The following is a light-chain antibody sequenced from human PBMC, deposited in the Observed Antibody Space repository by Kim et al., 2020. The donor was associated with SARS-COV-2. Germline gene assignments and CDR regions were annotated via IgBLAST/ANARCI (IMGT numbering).Light chain of an antibody. V-gene: IGKV1-39*01. CDR3: QQNHSSPPT. CDR1: QSITTY. CDR2: AAS. Sequence: DIQMTQSPSSLSASVGDRVTINCRASQSITTYLNWYQQRPGKAPKLLIYAASSLQSGVPSRFSGTGSGTDFTLTINSLQPEDCATYYCQQNHSSPPTFGQGTKVDIK. J-gene: IGKJ1*01.